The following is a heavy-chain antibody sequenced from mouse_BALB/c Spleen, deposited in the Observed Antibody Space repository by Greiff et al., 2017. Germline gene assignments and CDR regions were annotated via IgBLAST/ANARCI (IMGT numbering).Heavy chain of an antibody. V-gene: IGHV10-1*02. Sequence: GGGLVQPKGSLKLSCAASGFTFNTYAMNWVRQAPGKGLEWVARIRSKSNNYATYYADSVKDRFTISRDDSQSMLYLQMNNLKTEDTAMYYCVRQWDDYDGAWFAYWGQGTLVTVSA. CDR2: IRSKSNNYAT. D-gene: IGHD2-4*01. CDR3: VRQWDDYDGAWFAY. J-gene: IGHJ3*01. CDR1: GFTFNTYA.